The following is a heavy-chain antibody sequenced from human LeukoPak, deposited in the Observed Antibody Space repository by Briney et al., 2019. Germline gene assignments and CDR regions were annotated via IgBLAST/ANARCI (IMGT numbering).Heavy chain of an antibody. CDR1: GVSISSHY. CDR3: ARVLQNYYYLDV. V-gene: IGHV4-59*11. D-gene: IGHD3-3*01. Sequence: SETLSLTCTVSGVSISSHYWSWVRQPPGKGLEWIGNIYDRESTHYKSSLKSRVTISVDTSKNQFSLRLRSVTAADTDVYYCARVLQNYYYLDVWGKGTTVTVSS. J-gene: IGHJ6*03. CDR2: IYDREST.